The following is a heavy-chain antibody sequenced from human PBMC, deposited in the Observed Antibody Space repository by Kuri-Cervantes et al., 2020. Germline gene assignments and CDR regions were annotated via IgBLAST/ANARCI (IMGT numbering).Heavy chain of an antibody. V-gene: IGHV4-38-2*01. J-gene: IGHJ4*02. Sequence: ESLKISCVVSGYSISTDYYWGWIRQPPGKGLEWIGYIYYSGSTNYNPSLKSRVTISVDTSKNQFSLKLSSVTAADTAVYYCARGTYGGVDYWGQGTLVTVSS. CDR2: IYYSGST. CDR3: ARGTYGGVDY. CDR1: GYSISTDYY. D-gene: IGHD3-10*01.